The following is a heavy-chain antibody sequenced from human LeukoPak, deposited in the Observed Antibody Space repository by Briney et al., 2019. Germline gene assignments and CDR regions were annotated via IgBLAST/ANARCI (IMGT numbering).Heavy chain of an antibody. CDR1: GFTFSSYS. D-gene: IGHD3-22*01. Sequence: GGSLRLSCAASGFTFSSYSMNWVRQAPGKGLEWVSSISSSSYIYYADSVKGRFTISRDNAKNSLYLQMNSLRAEDTAVYYCARDSHQNIDYYDSSGYFTVARGEIDYWGQGTLVTVSS. CDR2: ISSSSYI. V-gene: IGHV3-21*01. CDR3: ARDSHQNIDYYDSSGYFTVARGEIDY. J-gene: IGHJ4*02.